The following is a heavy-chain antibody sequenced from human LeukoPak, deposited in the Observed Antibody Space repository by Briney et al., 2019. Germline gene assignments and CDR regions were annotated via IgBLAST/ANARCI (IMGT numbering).Heavy chain of an antibody. CDR3: ARYCYDIETGYHYGTFDY. D-gene: IGHD3-9*01. J-gene: IGHJ4*02. V-gene: IGHV1-46*01. CDR2: INYSGGST. CDR1: GHTFTIYY. Sequence: PSVNVFYKSSGHTFTIYYKHGVPHPRGQGREGVGIINYSGGSTSYAQKFQGRVTMAGDTSTTTVYMELSCLRSEGTALYYCARYCYDIETGYHYGTFDYWGQGTLVTVSS.